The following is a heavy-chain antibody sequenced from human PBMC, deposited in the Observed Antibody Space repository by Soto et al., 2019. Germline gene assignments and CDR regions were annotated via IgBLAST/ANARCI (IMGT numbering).Heavy chain of an antibody. CDR2: INPNSGGT. J-gene: IGHJ4*02. V-gene: IGHV1-2*02. D-gene: IGHD3-22*01. CDR3: ARVYYDSSGYYSSIDY. Sequence: ASVNVSCKAAGYTFTGYYMHWVRQAPGQGLEWMGWINPNSGGTNYAQKFQGRVTMTRDTSISTAYMELSRLRSDDTAVYYCARVYYDSSGYYSSIDYWGQGTLVTLSS. CDR1: GYTFTGYY.